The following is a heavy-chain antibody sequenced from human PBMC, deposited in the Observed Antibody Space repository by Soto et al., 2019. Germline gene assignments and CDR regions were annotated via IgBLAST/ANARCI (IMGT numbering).Heavy chain of an antibody. CDR1: GFTFNNYL. CDR3: ARAMTSVGAAAKGDF. J-gene: IGHJ4*02. CDR2: INSDGSIT. V-gene: IGHV3-74*01. Sequence: GSLRLSCAASGFTFNNYLMHWVRQAPGKGLVWVSRINSDGSITDYADSVKGRFSISRDNPRNTLYLQMNSLSPEDTAVYYCARAMTSVGAAAKGDFWGQGTLVTVSS. D-gene: IGHD1-26*01.